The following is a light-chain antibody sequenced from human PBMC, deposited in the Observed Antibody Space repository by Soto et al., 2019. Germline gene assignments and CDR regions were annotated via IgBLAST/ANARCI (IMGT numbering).Light chain of an antibody. CDR1: LTVINNQ. J-gene: IGKJ5*01. CDR2: AAS. V-gene: IGKV3-20*01. CDR3: QQYGSSGGIT. Sequence: DIVLTQSPGTLSFSPGERATLSCRASLTVINNQLAWYQQTPGQAPRLLIYAASSRATGIPDRFSGSGSGTDFTLTITRLEPEDSAMYYCQQYGSSGGITFGHGTRLETK.